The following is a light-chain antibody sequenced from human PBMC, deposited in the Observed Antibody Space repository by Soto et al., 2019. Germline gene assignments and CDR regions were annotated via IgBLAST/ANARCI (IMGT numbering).Light chain of an antibody. J-gene: IGKJ4*01. CDR2: EAS. CDR1: ESIGNW. CDR3: QQYKSYPLT. Sequence: DIQMTQSPSALSASVGDRVTITCRASESIGNWLAWYQQHPGKAPKLLIYEASTLESGVPSRFSGSGSGTEFTLTISSVQPDDFATYYCQQYKSYPLTFGGGTKVDIK. V-gene: IGKV1-5*01.